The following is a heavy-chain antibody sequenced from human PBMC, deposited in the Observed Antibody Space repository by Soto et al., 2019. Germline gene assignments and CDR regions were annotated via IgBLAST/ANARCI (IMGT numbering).Heavy chain of an antibody. CDR3: AKGSRFGWELLSCYFDY. D-gene: IGHD1-26*01. J-gene: IGHJ4*02. CDR1: GYTFTGYY. V-gene: IGHV1-2*04. Sequence: GASVKVSCKASGYTFTGYYMHWVRQAPGQGLEWMGWINPNSGGTNYAQKFQGWVTMTRDTSISTAYMELSRLKSDDTAVYYCAKGSRFGWELLSCYFDYWGQGTLVTVSS. CDR2: INPNSGGT.